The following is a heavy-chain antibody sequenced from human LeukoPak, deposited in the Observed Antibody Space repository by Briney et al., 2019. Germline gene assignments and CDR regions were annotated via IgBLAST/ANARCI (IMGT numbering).Heavy chain of an antibody. Sequence: GGSLRLFCAASGFTFRTYSMHWVRQAPGKGPEWVANIKQDGSVEHYLDSVRGRFTISRDNAKNSLILQMNSLRAEDTAVYYCARWAGFIDFWGQGTQVTVSS. D-gene: IGHD3-3*01. J-gene: IGHJ4*02. V-gene: IGHV3-7*01. CDR2: IKQDGSVE. CDR3: ARWAGFIDF. CDR1: GFTFRTYS.